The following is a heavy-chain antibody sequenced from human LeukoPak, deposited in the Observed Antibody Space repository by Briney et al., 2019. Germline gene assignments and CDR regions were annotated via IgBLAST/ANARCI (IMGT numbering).Heavy chain of an antibody. Sequence: SETLSLTCAVSGGSISSGGYSWSWIRQPPGKGLEWIGYNYHSGSTYYNPSLKSRVTISVDRSKNQFSLKLSSVTAADTAVYYCARATATYYYDSSEYYFDYWGQGTLVTVSS. V-gene: IGHV4-30-2*01. CDR3: ARATATYYYDSSEYYFDY. CDR2: NYHSGST. J-gene: IGHJ4*02. D-gene: IGHD3-22*01. CDR1: GGSISSGGYS.